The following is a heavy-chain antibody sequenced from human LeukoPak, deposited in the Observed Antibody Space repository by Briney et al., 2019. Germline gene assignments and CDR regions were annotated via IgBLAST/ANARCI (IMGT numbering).Heavy chain of an antibody. J-gene: IGHJ4*02. Sequence: GGSLRLSCAASGFTFSSYAISWVRQAPGKGLEWVSVISGSGGRTYYADSMKGRFTITRDNTKNTLYLQMNSLRAEDTAVYYCANGLVSARHYWGQGTLVTVSS. V-gene: IGHV3-23*01. CDR1: GFTFSSYA. CDR2: ISGSGGRT. D-gene: IGHD4-23*01. CDR3: ANGLVSARHY.